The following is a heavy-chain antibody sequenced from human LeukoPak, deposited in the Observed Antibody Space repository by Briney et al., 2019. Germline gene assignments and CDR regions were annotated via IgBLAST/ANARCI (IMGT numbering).Heavy chain of an antibody. Sequence: ASVKVSCKASGYSFTTDDINWVRQASGRGLEWMGFINPGSGKTRYPQKFRGRVTMTRDTSINTVYMELSSLRSEDTATYYCARVFGQWLAVDWGQGTPVIVSS. J-gene: IGHJ4*02. CDR2: INPGSGKT. CDR3: ARVFGQWLAVD. D-gene: IGHD6-19*01. V-gene: IGHV1-8*01. CDR1: GYSFTTDD.